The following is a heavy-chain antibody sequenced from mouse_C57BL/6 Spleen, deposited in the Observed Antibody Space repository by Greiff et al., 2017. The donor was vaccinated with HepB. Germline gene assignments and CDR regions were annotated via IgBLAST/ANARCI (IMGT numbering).Heavy chain of an antibody. Sequence: DVQLVESGPGLVKPSQSLSLTCSVTGYSITSGYYWNWIRQFPGNTLEWMGYISYDGSNNYNPSLKNRISITRDTSKNQFFLKLNSVTTEDTATYYCARESNYAMDYWGQGTSVTVSS. CDR1: GYSITSGYY. V-gene: IGHV3-6*01. CDR2: ISYDGSN. CDR3: ARESNYAMDY. J-gene: IGHJ4*01.